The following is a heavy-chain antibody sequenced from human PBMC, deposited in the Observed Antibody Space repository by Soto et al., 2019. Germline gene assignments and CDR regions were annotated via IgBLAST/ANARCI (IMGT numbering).Heavy chain of an antibody. V-gene: IGHV3-7*01. CDR3: AREQEGVVVTATFDY. CDR2: IKQDGSDK. J-gene: IGHJ4*02. CDR1: GFTFSSYW. Sequence: GGSLRLSCAASGFTFSSYWMSWVRQAPGKGLEWVANIKQDGSDKYYVDSVKGRFTISRDNAKNSLYLQMNSLRAEDTAVYYCAREQEGVVVTATFDYWGQGTLVPVSS. D-gene: IGHD2-21*02.